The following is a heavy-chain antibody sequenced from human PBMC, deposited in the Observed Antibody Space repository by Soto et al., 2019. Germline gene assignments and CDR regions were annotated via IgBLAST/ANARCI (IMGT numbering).Heavy chain of an antibody. Sequence: GESLKISCKGSEYSFTNYWIGWVRQLPGRGLEWMALIYPVDSDTRYSPSFQGQVTISADKSISTAYLQWISLKASDTAIYYCATTANWGSGDPFDMWGQGXMVTVSS. D-gene: IGHD7-27*01. J-gene: IGHJ3*02. V-gene: IGHV5-51*01. CDR3: ATTANWGSGDPFDM. CDR2: IYPVDSDT. CDR1: EYSFTNYW.